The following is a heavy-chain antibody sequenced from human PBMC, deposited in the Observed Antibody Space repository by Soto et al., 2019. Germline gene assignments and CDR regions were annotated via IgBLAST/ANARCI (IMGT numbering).Heavy chain of an antibody. J-gene: IGHJ6*02. CDR2: IYYSGST. D-gene: IGHD2-2*01. V-gene: IGHV4-30-4*01. CDR3: ARERFYCSSTSCYGRGYGMDV. Sequence: SETLSLTCTVSGGSISSGDYYWSWIRQPPGKGLEWIGYIYYSGSTYYNPSLKSRVTISVDTSKNQFSLKLSSVTAADTAVYYCARERFYCSSTSCYGRGYGMDVWGQGTTVTVSS. CDR1: GGSISSGDYY.